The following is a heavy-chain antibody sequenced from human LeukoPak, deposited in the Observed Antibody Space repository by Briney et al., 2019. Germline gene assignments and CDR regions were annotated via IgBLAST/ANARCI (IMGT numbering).Heavy chain of an antibody. CDR2: ISWNSGSI. CDR1: GFTFGSHA. J-gene: IGHJ4*02. V-gene: IGHV3-9*01. Sequence: GGSLRLSCAASGFTFGSHAMHWVRHAPGRGLEWVSGISWNSGSIGYADSVKGRFTISRDNAKNSLYLQMNSLRAEDTALYYCAKDIGSSGWSAFDCWGQGTLVTVSS. D-gene: IGHD6-19*01. CDR3: AKDIGSSGWSAFDC.